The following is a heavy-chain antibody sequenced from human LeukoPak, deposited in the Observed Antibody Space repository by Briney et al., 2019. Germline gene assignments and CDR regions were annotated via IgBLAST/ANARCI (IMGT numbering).Heavy chain of an antibody. CDR1: GGSISSNNYY. J-gene: IGHJ4*02. CDR3: VNSSPGGGWLVSGNFDY. D-gene: IGHD6-19*01. V-gene: IGHV4-39*01. Sequence: SETLSLTCTVSGGSISSNNYYWGWIRQPPGKGLEWIGRLYYNGSTYYNPSLKSRVTISVDTSKNQFSLKLSSVTAADTAVYYCVNSSPGGGWLVSGNFDYWGQGTLVTVSS. CDR2: LYYNGST.